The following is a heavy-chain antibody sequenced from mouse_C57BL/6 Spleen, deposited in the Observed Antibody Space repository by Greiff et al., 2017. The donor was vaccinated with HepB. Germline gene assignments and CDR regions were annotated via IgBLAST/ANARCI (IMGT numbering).Heavy chain of an antibody. Sequence: VQLQQSGAELAKPGASVKLSCKASGYTFTSYWMHWVKQRPGQGLEWIGYINPSSGYTKYNQKFKDKATFTADKSSSKAYMRLSSLTYEVSAVYCCARKGYDGYLFDYWGQGTTLTVSS. CDR1: GYTFTSYW. J-gene: IGHJ2*01. CDR3: ARKGYDGYLFDY. CDR2: INPSSGYT. D-gene: IGHD2-3*01. V-gene: IGHV1-7*01.